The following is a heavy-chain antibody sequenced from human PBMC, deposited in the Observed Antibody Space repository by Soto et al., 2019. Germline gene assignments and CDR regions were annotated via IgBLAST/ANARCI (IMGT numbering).Heavy chain of an antibody. J-gene: IGHJ6*02. Sequence: GGSLRLSCAASGFTFSSYGMHWVRQAPGKGLEWVAVISYDGSNKYYADSVKGRFTISRDNSKNTLYLQMNSLRAEDTAVYYCAKDRGGGLAYCGGDCYSHGMDVWGQGTTVTSP. CDR2: ISYDGSNK. D-gene: IGHD2-21*02. V-gene: IGHV3-30*18. CDR3: AKDRGGGLAYCGGDCYSHGMDV. CDR1: GFTFSSYG.